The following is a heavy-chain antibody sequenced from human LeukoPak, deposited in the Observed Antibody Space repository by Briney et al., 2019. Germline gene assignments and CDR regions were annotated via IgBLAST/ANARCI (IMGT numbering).Heavy chain of an antibody. J-gene: IGHJ5*02. CDR3: ARSAGRRVNWFDP. CDR1: GGSISSYY. D-gene: IGHD1-1*01. Sequence: KASETLSLTCTVSGGSISSYYWSWIRQPPGKGLERIGYIYYSGSTNYNPSHKSRVTISVDTSKNQFSLKLSSVTAADTAVYYCARSAGRRVNWFDPWGQGTLVTVSS. CDR2: IYYSGST. V-gene: IGHV4-59*01.